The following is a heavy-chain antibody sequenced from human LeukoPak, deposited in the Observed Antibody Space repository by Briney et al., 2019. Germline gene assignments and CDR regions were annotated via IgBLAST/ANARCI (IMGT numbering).Heavy chain of an antibody. CDR1: GFSVSNNY. D-gene: IGHD3-16*02. V-gene: IGHV3-53*01. Sequence: PGGSLRLSCVVSGFSVSNNYVSWVRQAPGKGLEWVSNIYGDGTTNYADSVKGRFTISRDNSKNTLYLQMNSLRAEDTAVYYCAKDHPTAGVITYWGQGTLVTVSS. J-gene: IGHJ4*02. CDR3: AKDHPTAGVITY. CDR2: IYGDGTT.